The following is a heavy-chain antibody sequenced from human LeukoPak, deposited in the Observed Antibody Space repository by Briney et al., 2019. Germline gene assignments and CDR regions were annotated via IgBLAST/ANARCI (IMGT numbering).Heavy chain of an antibody. CDR3: ARARMTTVGNNWFDP. J-gene: IGHJ5*02. CDR2: IYYSGST. Sequence: SETLSLTCTVSGGSISSSSYYWGWIRQPPGKGLEWIGSIYYSGSTYYNPSLKCRVTMSVDTYKNQFSLKLSSVTAADTAVYYCARARMTTVGNNWFDPWGQGTLVTVSS. CDR1: GGSISSSSYY. D-gene: IGHD4-23*01. V-gene: IGHV4-39*01.